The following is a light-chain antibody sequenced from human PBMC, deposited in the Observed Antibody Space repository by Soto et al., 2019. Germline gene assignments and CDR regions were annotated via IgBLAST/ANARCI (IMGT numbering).Light chain of an antibody. CDR1: SSDVGGYNY. Sequence: QSALTQPASVSGSPVQSITISCTGTSSDVGGYNYVSWYQQHPGKAPKLMIYEVSNRPSGVSNRFSGSKSGNTASLTISGLQTEDESDYYCSSYTSSGTLVVFGGGTKLTVL. V-gene: IGLV2-14*01. CDR3: SSYTSSGTLVV. CDR2: EVS. J-gene: IGLJ2*01.